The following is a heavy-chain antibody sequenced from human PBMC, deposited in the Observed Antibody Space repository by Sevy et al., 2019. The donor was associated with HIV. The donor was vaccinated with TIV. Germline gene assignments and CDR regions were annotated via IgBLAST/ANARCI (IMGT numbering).Heavy chain of an antibody. CDR2: RKQDGSEK. V-gene: IGHV3-7*03. D-gene: IGHD1-26*01. CDR3: AREISSRGRYYYYGMDV. Sequence: GGSLRLSCAASGFTFSSYWMSWVRQAPGKGLEWVANRKQDGSEKYYVDSVKGRFTISRDNAKNSLYLQMNSLRAEDTAVYYCAREISSRGRYYYYGMDVWGQGTTVTVSS. J-gene: IGHJ6*02. CDR1: GFTFSSYW.